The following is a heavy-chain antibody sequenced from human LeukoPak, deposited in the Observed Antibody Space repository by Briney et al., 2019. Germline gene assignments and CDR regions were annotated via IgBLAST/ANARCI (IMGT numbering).Heavy chain of an antibody. CDR2: ITGDGGVT. J-gene: IGHJ3*01. CDR3: AKDPNGDYFGAFDF. V-gene: IGHV3-23*01. D-gene: IGHD4-17*01. CDR1: GFAFSSYA. Sequence: GGSLRLSCAASGFAFSSYAMTWVRRAPGKGLEWVSSITGDGGVTSYADSVKGRFTVTRDNSKNTLYLQMNSLRAEDTAVYYCAKDPNGDYFGAFDFWGQGTMVTVSS.